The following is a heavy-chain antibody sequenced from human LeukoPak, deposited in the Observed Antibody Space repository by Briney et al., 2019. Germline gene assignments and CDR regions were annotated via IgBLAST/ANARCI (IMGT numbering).Heavy chain of an antibody. CDR2: ISYNGSNK. CDR1: RFTFSSYG. Sequence: PGGSLRLSFAASRFTFSSYGMHWVRLAPGKGLEWVAVISYNGSNKYYADSVKGRFTISRDNSKNTLYLQMNSLRAEDTAVYYCAKELTTSSGYLHYFDYWGQGTLVTVSS. CDR3: AKELTTSSGYLHYFDY. J-gene: IGHJ4*02. D-gene: IGHD6-13*01. V-gene: IGHV3-30*18.